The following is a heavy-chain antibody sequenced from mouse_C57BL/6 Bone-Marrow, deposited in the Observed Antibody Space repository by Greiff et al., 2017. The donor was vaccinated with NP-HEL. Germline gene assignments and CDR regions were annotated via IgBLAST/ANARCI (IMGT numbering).Heavy chain of an antibody. Sequence: VKLKESGAELARPGASVKLSCKASGYTFTSYGISWVKQRTGQGLEWIGDIYPGSGSTNYNEKFKSKATLTVDTSSSTAYMQLSSLTSEDSAVYYCARDSSVLFPYWGQGTLVTVSA. CDR3: ARDSSVLFPY. J-gene: IGHJ3*01. CDR1: GYTFTSYG. CDR2: IYPGSGST. D-gene: IGHD3-2*02. V-gene: IGHV1-81*01.